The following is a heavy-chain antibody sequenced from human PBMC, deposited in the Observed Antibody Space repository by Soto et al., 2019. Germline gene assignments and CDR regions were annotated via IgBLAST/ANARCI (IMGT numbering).Heavy chain of an antibody. J-gene: IGHJ5*02. CDR1: GYTPTELS. V-gene: IGHV1-24*01. CDR3: ATAFRCSSTSCYAFSYWFDP. CDR2: FDPEDGET. Sequence: ASVKVSCKGFGYTPTELSMHWVRQAPGKRVEWVGGFDPEDGETIYAQKFQGRVTMTEDTSTDTAYMELSSLRSEDTAVYYCATAFRCSSTSCYAFSYWFDPWGQGTLVTVSS. D-gene: IGHD2-2*01.